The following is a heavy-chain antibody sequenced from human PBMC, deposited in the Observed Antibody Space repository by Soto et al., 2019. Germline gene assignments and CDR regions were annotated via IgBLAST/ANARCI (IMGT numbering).Heavy chain of an antibody. V-gene: IGHV1-3*01. D-gene: IGHD2-21*02. CDR1: GFTFTSYA. CDR2: INAGNGNT. Sequence: SVKVSCKASGFTFTSYAMHWVRQAPGQRLEWMGWINAGNGNTKYSQKFQGRVTITRDTSASTAYMELSSLRSEDTAVYYCARSIVVVTALDYWGQGTLVTVSS. CDR3: ARSIVVVTALDY. J-gene: IGHJ4*02.